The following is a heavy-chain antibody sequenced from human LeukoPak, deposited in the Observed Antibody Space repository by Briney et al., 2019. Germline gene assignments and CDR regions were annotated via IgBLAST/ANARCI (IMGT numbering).Heavy chain of an antibody. CDR2: ISYDGGNK. CDR3: AKAEIYYGMDV. CDR1: GFSFSDYA. V-gene: IGHV3-30-3*01. J-gene: IGHJ6*02. D-gene: IGHD5-24*01. Sequence: GGSLRLSCAASGFSFSDYAMHWVRQAPGKGLEWVAVISYDGGNKYYADSVKGRFTLSRDNSKNTLYLQMNSLRAEDTAVYYCAKAEIYYGMDVWGQGTTVTVSS.